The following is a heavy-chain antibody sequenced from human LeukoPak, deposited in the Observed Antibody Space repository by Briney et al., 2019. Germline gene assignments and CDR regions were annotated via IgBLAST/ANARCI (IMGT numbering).Heavy chain of an antibody. D-gene: IGHD5-18*01. CDR3: AKDDRIQTRRYSYNY. J-gene: IGHJ4*02. Sequence: GGSLRLSCAASGFTFSSYGMSWVRQAPGKGLEWVSAISGSGGSTSYADSVKGRFTISRDNSMNTLYLQMNSLRAEDTAVYYCAKDDRIQTRRYSYNYWGQGTLVTVSS. V-gene: IGHV3-23*01. CDR2: ISGSGGST. CDR1: GFTFSSYG.